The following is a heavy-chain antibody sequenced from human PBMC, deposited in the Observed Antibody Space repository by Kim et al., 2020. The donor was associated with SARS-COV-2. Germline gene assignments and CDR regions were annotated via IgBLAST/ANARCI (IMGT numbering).Heavy chain of an antibody. CDR2: IYYSGST. CDR3: ARGRYCSSTSCYTKSRTYYFDY. Sequence: SETLSLTCTVSGGSISSSSYYWGWIRQPPGKGLEWIGSIYYSGSTYYNPSLKSRVTISVDTSKNQFSLKLSSVTAADTAVYYCARGRYCSSTSCYTKSRTYYFDYWGQGTLVTVSS. D-gene: IGHD2-2*02. CDR1: GGSISSSSYY. V-gene: IGHV4-39*01. J-gene: IGHJ4*02.